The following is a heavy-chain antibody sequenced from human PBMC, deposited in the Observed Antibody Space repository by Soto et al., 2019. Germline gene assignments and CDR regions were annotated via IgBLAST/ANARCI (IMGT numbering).Heavy chain of an antibody. CDR1: GFTLSSYA. CDR2: ISGSGGST. CDR3: AKPYYYDSSGYYYSGPTDY. V-gene: IGHV3-23*01. J-gene: IGHJ4*02. D-gene: IGHD3-22*01. Sequence: VGSLRLSCAASGFTLSSYAMSWVRQAPGKGLEWVSAISGSGGSTYYADSVKGRFTISRDNSKNTLYLQMNSLRAEDTAVYYCAKPYYYDSSGYYYSGPTDYWGQGTLVTVSS.